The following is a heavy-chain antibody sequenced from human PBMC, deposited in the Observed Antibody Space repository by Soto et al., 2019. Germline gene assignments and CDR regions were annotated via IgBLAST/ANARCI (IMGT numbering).Heavy chain of an antibody. CDR1: GFTFSSYA. J-gene: IGHJ6*02. V-gene: IGHV3-30-3*01. D-gene: IGHD3-10*01. CDR3: ARDRGFGEFNPHYYYYYGMDV. CDR2: ISYDGSNK. Sequence: GGSLRLSCAASGFTFSSYAMHWVRQAPGKGLEWVAVISYDGSNKYYADSVKGRFTISRDNSKNTLYLQMNSLRAEDTAVYYCARDRGFGEFNPHYYYYYGMDVWGQGTTVTVSS.